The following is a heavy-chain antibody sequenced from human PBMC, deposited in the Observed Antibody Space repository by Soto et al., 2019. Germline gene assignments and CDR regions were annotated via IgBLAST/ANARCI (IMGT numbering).Heavy chain of an antibody. CDR3: ARGDGYNLFDY. V-gene: IGHV1-69*06. J-gene: IGHJ4*02. CDR1: GGTFSSYS. CDR2: IIPIFGTA. Sequence: SVKVSCKASGGTFSSYSISWVRQAPGQGLEWMGGIIPIFGTANYAQKFQGRVTITADKSTSTAYMELSSLRSEDTAVYYCARGDGYNLFDYWGQGTLVTVSS. D-gene: IGHD5-12*01.